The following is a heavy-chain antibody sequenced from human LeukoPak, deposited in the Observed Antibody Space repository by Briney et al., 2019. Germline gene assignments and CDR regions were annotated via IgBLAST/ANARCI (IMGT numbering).Heavy chain of an antibody. CDR2: IYHSGST. CDR3: ARGGIYCSGGSCYSPIYFDY. J-gene: IGHJ4*02. Sequence: PSETLSLTCAVSGGSISSSNWWSWVHQPPGKGLEWIGEIYHSGSTNYNPSLKSRVTISVDKSKNQFSLKLSSVTAADTAVYYCARGGIYCSGGSCYSPIYFDYWGQGTLVTVSS. CDR1: GGSISSSNW. D-gene: IGHD2-15*01. V-gene: IGHV4-4*02.